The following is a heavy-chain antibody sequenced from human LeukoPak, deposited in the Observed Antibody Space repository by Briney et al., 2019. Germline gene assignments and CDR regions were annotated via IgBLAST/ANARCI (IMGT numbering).Heavy chain of an antibody. CDR1: GFTFSSYS. CDR3: ARFGDYYDSSGYYGYYFDY. D-gene: IGHD3-22*01. Sequence: GGSLRLSCAASGFTFSSYSMNWVRQAPGKGLEWVSSISSSSSYIYYADSVKGRFTISRDSAKNSLYLQMNSLRAEDTAVYYCARFGDYYDSSGYYGYYFDYWGQGTLVTVSS. CDR2: ISSSSSYI. J-gene: IGHJ4*02. V-gene: IGHV3-21*01.